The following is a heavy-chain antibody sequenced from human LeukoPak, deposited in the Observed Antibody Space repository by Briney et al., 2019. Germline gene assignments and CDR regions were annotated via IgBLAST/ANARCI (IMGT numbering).Heavy chain of an antibody. CDR2: IYTSGST. Sequence: SETLSLTCTVSGGSISSGSYYWSWIRQPAGKGLEWIGRIYTSGSTNYNPSLKSRVTISVDTSKNQFSLKLSSVTAADTAVYYCARVSVVTPHWYFDLWGRGTLVTVSS. V-gene: IGHV4-61*02. CDR1: GGSISSGSYY. J-gene: IGHJ2*01. D-gene: IGHD4-23*01. CDR3: ARVSVVTPHWYFDL.